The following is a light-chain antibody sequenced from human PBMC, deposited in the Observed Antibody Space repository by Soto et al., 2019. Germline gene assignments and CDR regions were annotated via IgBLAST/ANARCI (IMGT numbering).Light chain of an antibody. CDR2: DAS. Sequence: DIQMTQSPSSLSASVGDRVTITCQASQDISNYLNWYQQKPGKAPKLLIYDASNLETGVPSRFSGSGSATDFTFTISSLQPEDIATYYCQQYGNLPLTFGGGTKVEIK. V-gene: IGKV1-33*01. CDR3: QQYGNLPLT. CDR1: QDISNY. J-gene: IGKJ4*01.